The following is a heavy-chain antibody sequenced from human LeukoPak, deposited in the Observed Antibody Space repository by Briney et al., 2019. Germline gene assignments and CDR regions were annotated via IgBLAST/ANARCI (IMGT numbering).Heavy chain of an antibody. Sequence: PGRSLRLSCAASGFTFSSYAMSWVRQAPGKGLEWVSAISGSGGSTYYADSVKGRFTISRDNSKNTLYLQMNSLRAEDTAVYYCAKGGGSRKYGMDVWGQGTTVTVSS. V-gene: IGHV3-23*01. CDR1: GFTFSSYA. D-gene: IGHD3-16*01. J-gene: IGHJ6*02. CDR3: AKGGGSRKYGMDV. CDR2: ISGSGGST.